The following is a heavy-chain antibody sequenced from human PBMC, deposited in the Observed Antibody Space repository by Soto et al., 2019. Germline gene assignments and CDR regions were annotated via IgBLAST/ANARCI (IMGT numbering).Heavy chain of an antibody. D-gene: IGHD6-19*01. V-gene: IGHV3-23*01. CDR2: ISGSGGST. J-gene: IGHJ4*02. CDR1: GFPFSSYA. CDR3: AKDSPIRIAVAGTFFDY. Sequence: GGSLRLSCAASGFPFSSYAMSWVRQAPGKGLEWVSAISGSGGSTYYADSVKGRFTISRDNSKNTLYLQMNSLRAEDTAVYYCAKDSPIRIAVAGTFFDYWGQGTLVTVSS.